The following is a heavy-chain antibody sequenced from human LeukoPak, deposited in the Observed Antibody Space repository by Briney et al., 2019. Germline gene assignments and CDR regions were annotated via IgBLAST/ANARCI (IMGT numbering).Heavy chain of an antibody. D-gene: IGHD3-16*01. Sequence: GGSLRLSCAAPGIPFSSFGMHWLRQAPGKGLEWVAFIWYDGSNKYYADSVKGRFTISRDNSKNTLYLQMNSLTAEDTAVYYCAKVLIADSYYDTTGAHDGFDMWGQGTMVTVSS. CDR2: IWYDGSNK. J-gene: IGHJ3*02. CDR3: AKVLIADSYYDTTGAHDGFDM. V-gene: IGHV3-30*02. CDR1: GIPFSSFG.